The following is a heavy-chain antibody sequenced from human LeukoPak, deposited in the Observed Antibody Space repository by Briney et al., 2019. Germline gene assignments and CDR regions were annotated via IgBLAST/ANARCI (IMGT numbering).Heavy chain of an antibody. Sequence: PGRSLRLSCVASGFTFNINAMIWVRQAPGKGLECVSAVTAAGDTTFYADSVKGRFTISRDNAKNSLYLQMNSLRVEDTAVYYCARDRVSGSGSIDYWGQGTLVTVSS. CDR3: ARDRVSGSGSIDY. J-gene: IGHJ4*02. CDR2: VTAAGDTT. V-gene: IGHV3-23*01. D-gene: IGHD3-10*01. CDR1: GFTFNINA.